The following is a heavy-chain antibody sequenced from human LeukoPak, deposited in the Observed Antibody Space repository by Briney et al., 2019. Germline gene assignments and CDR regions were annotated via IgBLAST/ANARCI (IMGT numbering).Heavy chain of an antibody. D-gene: IGHD3-3*01. V-gene: IGHV4-39*01. CDR2: IYDSEHT. J-gene: IGHJ4*02. CDR1: GGSISSRGYY. Sequence: PSATLSLTCTVSGGSISSRGYYWGWIRQSPGKGLDWIANIYDSEHTYYNPSLKSRLTISEDTSKNQFSLKLSSVTAADTAVYYCAIVSSVKGHFFDTWGQGTLVTVSS. CDR3: AIVSSVKGHFFDT.